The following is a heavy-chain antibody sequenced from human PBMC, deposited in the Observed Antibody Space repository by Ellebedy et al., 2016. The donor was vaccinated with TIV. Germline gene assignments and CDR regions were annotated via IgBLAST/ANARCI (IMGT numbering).Heavy chain of an antibody. V-gene: IGHV4-61*09. CDR3: ARVSRYYDSSGYNYGPDY. CDR1: GASINSGNSY. Sequence: SETLSLXCTVSGASINSGNSYWTWIRQPAGKGLEWIGHIYDSRSTNFNPSLRRRVTMSVDTPKNQFSLRLSSVTAADTAVYYCARVSRYYDSSGYNYGPDYWGQGTLVSVSS. D-gene: IGHD3-22*01. J-gene: IGHJ4*02. CDR2: IYDSRST.